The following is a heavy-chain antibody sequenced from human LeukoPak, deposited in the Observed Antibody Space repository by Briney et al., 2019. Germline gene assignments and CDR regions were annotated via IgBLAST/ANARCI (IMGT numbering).Heavy chain of an antibody. D-gene: IGHD1-1*01. CDR3: ARGPQIYKFDY. Sequence: GGSLRLSCAASGFTFSSYSMNWVRQAPGKGLEWVSSISSSSSYIYYADSVKGRFTISRDNAENSLYLQMNSLRAEDTAVYYCARGPQIYKFDYWGQGTLVTVSS. V-gene: IGHV3-21*04. J-gene: IGHJ4*02. CDR1: GFTFSSYS. CDR2: ISSSSSYI.